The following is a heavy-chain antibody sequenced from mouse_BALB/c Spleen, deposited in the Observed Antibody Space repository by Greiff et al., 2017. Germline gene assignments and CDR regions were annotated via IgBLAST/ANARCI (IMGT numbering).Heavy chain of an antibody. V-gene: IGHV1S137*01. CDR1: GYTFTDYA. CDR3: ARRGYGKDWFAY. J-gene: IGHJ3*01. D-gene: IGHD2-10*02. CDR2: ISTYYGDA. Sequence: QVQLQQSGAELVRPGVSVKISCKGSGYTFTDYAMHWVKQSHAKSLEWIGVISTYYGDASYNQKFKGKATMTVDKSSSTAYMELARLTSEDSAIYYCARRGYGKDWFAYWGQGTLVTVSA.